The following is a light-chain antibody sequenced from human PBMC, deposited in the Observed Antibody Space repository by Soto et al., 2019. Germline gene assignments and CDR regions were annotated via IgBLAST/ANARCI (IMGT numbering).Light chain of an antibody. Sequence: DIQMTQSPSTLSASVGDRVTITCRASQSIYNFLAWYQQKPGKAPRLLIYDASSLESWVPSRFSGGASGTEFTLTISSLQPDDFATYYCQQYSSYSTFGQGTKVEIK. V-gene: IGKV1-5*01. CDR1: QSIYNF. CDR3: QQYSSYST. CDR2: DAS. J-gene: IGKJ1*01.